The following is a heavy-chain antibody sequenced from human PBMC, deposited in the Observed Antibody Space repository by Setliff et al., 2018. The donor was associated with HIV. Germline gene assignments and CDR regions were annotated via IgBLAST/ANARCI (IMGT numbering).Heavy chain of an antibody. J-gene: IGHJ5*02. V-gene: IGHV1-18*01. Sequence: ASVKVSCKASGYTFSTYGISWVRQAPGQGLEWMGWISAHNDVTHYAQQLQGRVTMTTDTSTGTAYMELRSLRSDDTAVYYRVRAWWKEQLVEGWFDPWGQGTLVTVSS. D-gene: IGHD6-13*01. CDR1: GYTFSTYG. CDR3: VRAWWKEQLVEGWFDP. CDR2: ISAHNDVT.